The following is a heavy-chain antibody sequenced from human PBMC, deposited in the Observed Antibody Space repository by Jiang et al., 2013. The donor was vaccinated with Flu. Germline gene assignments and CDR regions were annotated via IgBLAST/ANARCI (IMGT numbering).Heavy chain of an antibody. V-gene: IGHV4-31*03. Sequence: QTLSLTCTVSGGSISSGGYYWSWIRQHPGKGLEWIGYIYYSGSTYYSPSLKSRVTISVDTSKNQFSLKLSSVTAADTAVYYCARLNSEESLFDYWGQGTLVTVSS. CDR3: ARLNSEESLFDY. CDR2: IYYSGST. CDR1: GGSISSGGYY. D-gene: IGHD1-26*01. J-gene: IGHJ4*02.